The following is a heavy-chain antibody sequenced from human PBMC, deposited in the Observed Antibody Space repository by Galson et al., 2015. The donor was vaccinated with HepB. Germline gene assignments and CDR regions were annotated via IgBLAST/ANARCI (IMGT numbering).Heavy chain of an antibody. D-gene: IGHD3-3*01. J-gene: IGHJ4*02. CDR2: ISNDGNTE. Sequence: SLRLSCAASGFTFNNYAIHWVRQAPGRGLEWVGVISNDGNTEYDADSVKGRFTISRDNSNNTLYLQMNSLRPEDTALYYCARTKTYYDFWRGFSYEYSPFDFWGQGTQVTVSS. CDR1: GFTFNNYA. V-gene: IGHV3-30-3*01. CDR3: ARTKTYYDFWRGFSYEYSPFDF.